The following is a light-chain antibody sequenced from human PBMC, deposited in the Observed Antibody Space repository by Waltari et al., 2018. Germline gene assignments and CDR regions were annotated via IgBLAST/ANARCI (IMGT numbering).Light chain of an antibody. CDR2: GAS. CDR3: QHYVRLPAT. CDR1: QSVSRS. V-gene: IGKV3-20*01. Sequence: TVLTHSPGPLSLSPGERATPSCRASQSVSRSLAWYQQKPGQAPKLLIYGASTRATGIPDRFTGSGSGTDFSLTISSLEPEDFAIYFCQHYVRLPATFGQGTKVEIK. J-gene: IGKJ1*01.